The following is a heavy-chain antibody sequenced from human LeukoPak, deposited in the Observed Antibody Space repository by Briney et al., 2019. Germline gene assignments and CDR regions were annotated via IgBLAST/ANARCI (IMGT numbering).Heavy chain of an antibody. Sequence: GASVKVSCKASGYTFTSYYMHWVRQAPGQGLEWMGIINPSGGSTSYAQKFQGRVTMTRDMSTSTVYMELSSLRPEDTAVYYCARDSYYSSSSLGFDYWGQGTLVTVSS. J-gene: IGHJ4*02. CDR1: GYTFTSYY. CDR2: INPSGGST. CDR3: ARDSYYSSSSLGFDY. D-gene: IGHD6-6*01. V-gene: IGHV1-46*01.